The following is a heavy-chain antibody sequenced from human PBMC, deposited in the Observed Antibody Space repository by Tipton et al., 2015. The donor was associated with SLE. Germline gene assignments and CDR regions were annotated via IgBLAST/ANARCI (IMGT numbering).Heavy chain of an antibody. V-gene: IGHV4-61*01. CDR1: GGSISSSSHY. Sequence: TLSLTCTVSGGSISSSSHYWSWIRQPPGKGLEWIGFVYYSGSTNYNPSLKSRVTISIDTSKNQFSLKLSSVTAADTAVYYCATVWWNRFYFDYWGQGTLVTVSS. D-gene: IGHD4/OR15-4a*01. CDR3: ATVWWNRFYFDY. J-gene: IGHJ4*02. CDR2: VYYSGST.